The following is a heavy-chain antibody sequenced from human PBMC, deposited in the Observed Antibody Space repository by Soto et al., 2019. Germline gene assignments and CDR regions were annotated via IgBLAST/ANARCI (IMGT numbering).Heavy chain of an antibody. CDR2: TYYRSNWRH. V-gene: IGHV6-1*01. D-gene: IGHD6-19*01. Sequence: QTLSLACAISGYSVSSNTAAWNLIRSSPSRGLEWLGRTYYRSNWRHDYAVSVKSRITVNPDTSKNHFSLQLNSVTPDDTAVYYCARGVAGSGFDLWGQGTLFSVSS. CDR1: GYSVSSNTAA. CDR3: ARGVAGSGFDL. J-gene: IGHJ4*02.